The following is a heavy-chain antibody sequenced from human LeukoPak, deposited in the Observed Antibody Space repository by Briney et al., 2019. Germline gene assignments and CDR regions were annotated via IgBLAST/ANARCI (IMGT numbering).Heavy chain of an antibody. V-gene: IGHV3-23*01. CDR3: AKHFCTGLDCSLFDS. D-gene: IGHD3/OR15-3a*01. Sequence: GGSLRLSCAASGFTFSSYAMSWVRQAPGKGLEWISGIRSAVETTHYADSVKGRFIISRDNSKNALSLQLNSLRPEDTALYYCAKHFCTGLDCSLFDSWGQGTLVTVSS. CDR1: GFTFSSYA. J-gene: IGHJ4*02. CDR2: IRSAVETT.